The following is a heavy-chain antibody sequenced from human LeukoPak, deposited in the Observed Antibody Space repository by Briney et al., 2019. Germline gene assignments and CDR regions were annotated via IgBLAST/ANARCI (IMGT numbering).Heavy chain of an antibody. Sequence: GGSLRLSCAASGFTISGHWMSWVRQAPGKGLERVANINQGGSDKYYVDSVKGRFTISRDNANNLLYLQMNSLRGEDTPVYYCTRDRSRAEDDWGQGTLVTASS. D-gene: IGHD1-14*01. CDR2: INQGGSDK. CDR3: TRDRSRAEDD. CDR1: GFTISGHW. V-gene: IGHV3-7*01. J-gene: IGHJ4*02.